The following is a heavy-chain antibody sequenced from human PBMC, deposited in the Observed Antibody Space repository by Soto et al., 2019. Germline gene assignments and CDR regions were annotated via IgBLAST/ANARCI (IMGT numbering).Heavy chain of an antibody. D-gene: IGHD3-10*01. Sequence: ESGGGVVQPGRSLRLSCAASGFTFSSYAMHWVRQAPGKGLEWVAVISYDGSNKYYADSVKGRFTISRDNSKNTLYLQMNSLRAEVTAVYYCARASLWFGELLSYYFDYWGQGTLVTVSS. J-gene: IGHJ4*02. CDR1: GFTFSSYA. CDR3: ARASLWFGELLSYYFDY. V-gene: IGHV3-30-3*01. CDR2: ISYDGSNK.